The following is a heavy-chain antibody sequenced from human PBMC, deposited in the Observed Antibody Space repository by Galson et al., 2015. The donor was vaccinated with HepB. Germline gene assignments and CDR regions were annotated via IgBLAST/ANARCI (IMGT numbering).Heavy chain of an antibody. CDR1: GFTFSSYS. V-gene: IGHV3-23*01. CDR3: AKDDSRTYMDV. Sequence: SLRLSCAASGFTFSSYSMSWVRQAPGEGLEWVSCIYSSGGGTYYADSVRGRFTISRDNSKNTLYLQMNSLRSEDTAVYFCAKDDSRTYMDVWGRGTTVIVSS. CDR2: IYSSGGGT. J-gene: IGHJ6*03.